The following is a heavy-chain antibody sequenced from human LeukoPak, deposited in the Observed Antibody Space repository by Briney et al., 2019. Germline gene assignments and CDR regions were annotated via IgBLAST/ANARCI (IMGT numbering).Heavy chain of an antibody. J-gene: IGHJ4*02. V-gene: IGHV3-7*04. CDR2: IKQDGSEK. D-gene: IGHD5-18*01. CDR3: AKDVDTAMVTEEYFDY. CDR1: GFTFSSYW. Sequence: GRSLRLSCAASGFTFSSYWMSWVRQAPGKGLEWVANIKQDGSEKYYVDSVKGRFTISRDNAKNSLYLQMDSLRAEDTAVYYCAKDVDTAMVTEEYFDYWGQGTLVTVSS.